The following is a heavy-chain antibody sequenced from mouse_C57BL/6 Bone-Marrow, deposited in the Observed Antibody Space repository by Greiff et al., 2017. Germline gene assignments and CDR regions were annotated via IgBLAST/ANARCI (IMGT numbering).Heavy chain of an antibody. CDR3: ARHEDNLGAMDY. CDR2: IHPSDSDT. V-gene: IGHV1-74*01. J-gene: IGHJ4*01. Sequence: QVQLQQPGAELVKPGASVKVSCKASGYTFTSYWMHWVKQRPGQGLEWIGRIHPSDSDTNYNQKFKDKATLTAEKSSSTVYMELSRLTSEDSAVYFCARHEDNLGAMDYWGQGTSVTGSS. CDR1: GYTFTSYW.